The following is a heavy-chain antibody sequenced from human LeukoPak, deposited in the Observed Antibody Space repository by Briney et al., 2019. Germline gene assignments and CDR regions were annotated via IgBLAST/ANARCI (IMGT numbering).Heavy chain of an antibody. D-gene: IGHD3-9*01. J-gene: IGHJ4*02. CDR3: AKDMGITIF. Sequence: GGSLRLSCAASGFTFDDYAMHWVRQAPGKGRDWVSGISWNSGSIVYADPVKGRFTISRDNAKNSLYLQMNSLRAEDTALYYCAKDMGITIFWGQGTLVTVSS. V-gene: IGHV3-9*01. CDR1: GFTFDDYA. CDR2: ISWNSGSI.